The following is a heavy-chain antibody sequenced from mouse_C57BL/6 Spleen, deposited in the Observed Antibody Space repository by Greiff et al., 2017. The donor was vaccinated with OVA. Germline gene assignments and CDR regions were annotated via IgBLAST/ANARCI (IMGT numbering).Heavy chain of an antibody. J-gene: IGHJ3*01. Sequence: QVQLQQSGAELVRPGASVKLSCKASGYTFTDYYINWVKQRPGQGLEWIARIYPGSGNTYYNEKFKGKATLTAEKSSSTAYMQLSSLTSEDSAVYFCARSRLLWGFAYWGQGTLVTVSA. CDR1: GYTFTDYY. D-gene: IGHD2-1*01. CDR2: IYPGSGNT. V-gene: IGHV1-76*01. CDR3: ARSRLLWGFAY.